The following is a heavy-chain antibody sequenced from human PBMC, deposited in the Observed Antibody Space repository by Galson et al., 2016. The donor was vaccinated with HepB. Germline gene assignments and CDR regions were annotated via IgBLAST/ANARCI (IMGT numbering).Heavy chain of an antibody. D-gene: IGHD3-3*01. J-gene: IGHJ4*02. CDR2: ISGSGGIT. CDR3: ARDHGCWSGYAPFAY. Sequence: SLRLSCAASGFNFNDYYISWVRQAPGKGLEWVAQISGSGGITNYADSVKGRFTISRDNARNSLYLQMNSLRAEDTALYYCARDHGCWSGYAPFAYWGQGNPGNVSS. CDR1: GFNFNDYY. V-gene: IGHV3-11*01.